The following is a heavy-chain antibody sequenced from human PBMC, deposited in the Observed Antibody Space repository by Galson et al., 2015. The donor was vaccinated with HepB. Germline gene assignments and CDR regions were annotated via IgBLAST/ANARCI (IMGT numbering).Heavy chain of an antibody. CDR1: GGTFSSYA. CDR3: ARDSDCSGGSCYSSFDY. J-gene: IGHJ4*02. D-gene: IGHD2-15*01. Sequence: SVKVSCKASGGTFSSYAISWVRQAPGQGLEWMGGIIPIFGTANYAQKFQGRVTITADESTSTAYMELSSLRSEDTAVYYCARDSDCSGGSCYSSFDYWGQGTLVTVSS. V-gene: IGHV1-69*13. CDR2: IIPIFGTA.